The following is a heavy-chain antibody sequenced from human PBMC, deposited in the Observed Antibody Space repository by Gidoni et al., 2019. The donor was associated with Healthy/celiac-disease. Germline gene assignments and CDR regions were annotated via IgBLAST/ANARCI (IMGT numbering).Heavy chain of an antibody. Sequence: QVQLVQSGAEVKKPGSSVKVSCKASGGTFSSYAIRWVRQAPGQGLEWMGGCIPIFGTANYAQKFQVRVKITADEYTSTAYMELSSLRAEDTALYYCARDRESGIDPWGQGTLVTGSS. V-gene: IGHV1-69*01. J-gene: IGHJ5*02. CDR1: GGTFSSYA. CDR3: ARDRESGIDP. CDR2: CIPIFGTA. D-gene: IGHD1-26*01.